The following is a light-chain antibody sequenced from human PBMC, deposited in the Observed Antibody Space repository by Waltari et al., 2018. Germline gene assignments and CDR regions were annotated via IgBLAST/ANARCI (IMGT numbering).Light chain of an antibody. V-gene: IGLV2-11*01. Sequence: QSALTQPRSVSGSPGQSVTISCPGTSSDVGAFNYVSWYQQYPGKAPKFMIYDVSKRPSGVPDRFSGSKSGTTASLTISGLQPEDEADYYCCSYGTSPLYVFGTGTKVTVL. CDR3: CSYGTSPLYV. J-gene: IGLJ1*01. CDR1: SSDVGAFNY. CDR2: DVS.